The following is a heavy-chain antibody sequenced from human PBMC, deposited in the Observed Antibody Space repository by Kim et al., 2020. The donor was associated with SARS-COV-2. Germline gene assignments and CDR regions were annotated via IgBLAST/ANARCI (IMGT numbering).Heavy chain of an antibody. CDR2: IYYSGST. V-gene: IGHV4-39*01. CDR3: ARHLGARNSSGWSGGYYYYGMDV. CDR1: GGSISSSSYY. Sequence: SETLSLTCTVSGGSISSSSYYWGWIRQPPGKGLEWIGSIYYSGSTYYNPSLKSRVTISVDTSKNQFSLKLSSVTAADTAVYYCARHLGARNSSGWSGGYYYYGMDVWGQGTTVTVSS. J-gene: IGHJ6*02. D-gene: IGHD6-19*01.